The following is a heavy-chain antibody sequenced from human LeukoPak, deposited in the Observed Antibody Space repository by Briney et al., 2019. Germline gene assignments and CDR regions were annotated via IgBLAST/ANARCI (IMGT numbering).Heavy chain of an antibody. D-gene: IGHD1-26*01. CDR2: INGNGDTT. Sequence: PRGSLRLSCAASGFTFNDYGMTWVRQAPGKGLEWVAGINGNGDTTGYADSVKGRFTISRDNAKNFLYLQMNSLRAEDTALDYCARGNRGSCYGGDSWGQGTLVTVSS. V-gene: IGHV3-20*04. CDR3: ARGNRGSCYGGDS. CDR1: GFTFNDYG. J-gene: IGHJ4*02.